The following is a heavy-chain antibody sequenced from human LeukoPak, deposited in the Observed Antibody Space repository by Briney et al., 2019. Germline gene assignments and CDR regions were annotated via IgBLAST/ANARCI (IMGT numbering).Heavy chain of an antibody. CDR3: ARESRTGIHSGY. CDR2: ISGSGGST. Sequence: GGSLRLSCAASGFTFSSYAMSWVRQAPGKGLEWVSAISGSGGSTYYADSVKGRFTISRDNAKNSLYLQMNSLRAEDTAVYYCARESRTGIHSGYWGQGTLVTVSS. J-gene: IGHJ4*02. V-gene: IGHV3-23*01. CDR1: GFTFSSYA. D-gene: IGHD3/OR15-3a*01.